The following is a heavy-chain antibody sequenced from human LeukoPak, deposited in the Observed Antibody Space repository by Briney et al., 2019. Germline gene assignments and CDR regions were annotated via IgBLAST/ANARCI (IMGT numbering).Heavy chain of an antibody. V-gene: IGHV3-21*01. Sequence: PGGSLRLSCAASVFTFRSYSINCVCQAPGKGLECVSCISSSSRYIYYADSVKGRFTISRDNAKNSLYLQMNSLRAEDTAVYYCASNLGFWSGLTPWAFDIWGQGTMVTVSS. D-gene: IGHD3-3*01. CDR2: ISSSSRYI. CDR1: VFTFRSYS. CDR3: ASNLGFWSGLTPWAFDI. J-gene: IGHJ3*02.